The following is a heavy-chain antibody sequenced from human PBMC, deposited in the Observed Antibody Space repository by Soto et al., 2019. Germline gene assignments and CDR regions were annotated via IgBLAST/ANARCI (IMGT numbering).Heavy chain of an antibody. CDR1: GFTFSSYG. D-gene: IGHD4-4*01. V-gene: IGHV3-30*18. J-gene: IGHJ6*02. CDR3: AKDVLYSNYVPVYYYYYGMDV. CDR2: ISYDGSNK. Sequence: GGSLRLSCAASGFTFSSYGMHWVRQAPGKGLEWVAVISYDGSNKYYADSVKGRFTISRDNSKNTLYLQMNSLRAEDTAVYYCAKDVLYSNYVPVYYYYYGMDVWGQGTTVTVSS.